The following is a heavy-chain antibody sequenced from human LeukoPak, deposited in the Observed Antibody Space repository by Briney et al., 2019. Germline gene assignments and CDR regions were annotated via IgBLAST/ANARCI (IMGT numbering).Heavy chain of an antibody. Sequence: KPSETLSLTCTVSGGSISSSSYYWGWIRQPPGKGLEWIGSIYYSGSTYYNPSLKSRVTISVDTSKNQFSLKLSSVTAADTAVYYCASLYYYGSGSYQAPYFDYWGQGTLATVSS. V-gene: IGHV4-39*01. CDR3: ASLYYYGSGSYQAPYFDY. J-gene: IGHJ4*02. D-gene: IGHD3-10*01. CDR1: GGSISSSSYY. CDR2: IYYSGST.